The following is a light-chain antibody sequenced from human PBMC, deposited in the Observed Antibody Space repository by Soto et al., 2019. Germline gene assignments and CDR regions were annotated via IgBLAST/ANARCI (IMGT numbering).Light chain of an antibody. V-gene: IGKV3-20*01. CDR3: QQYSSSPWA. Sequence: ETVLTQSPGTLSLSPGERATLSCRASQSVTNNYLAWYQQKPGQAPRLLIYGASSRATGIPVRFSGSGSGTDFTLTINRLEPEDFAVYYCQQYSSSPWAFGQGTKVEI. CDR2: GAS. J-gene: IGKJ1*01. CDR1: QSVTNNY.